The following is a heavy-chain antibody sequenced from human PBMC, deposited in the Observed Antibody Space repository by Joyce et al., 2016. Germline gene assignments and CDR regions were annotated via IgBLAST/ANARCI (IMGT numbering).Heavy chain of an antibody. V-gene: IGHV3-7*01. D-gene: IGHD3-16*01. CDR3: IGGEY. CDR1: GFTFTSHW. Sequence: EVQVVESGGGLVQPGGSLRLSCAASGFTFTSHWMKWVRQAPGKGLELVANINQDGSEEYYVDSVKGQFSISRDNAKNSLYLQMNSLRAEDTAVYYCIGGEYWGQRTLVTVSS. J-gene: IGHJ4*02. CDR2: INQDGSEE.